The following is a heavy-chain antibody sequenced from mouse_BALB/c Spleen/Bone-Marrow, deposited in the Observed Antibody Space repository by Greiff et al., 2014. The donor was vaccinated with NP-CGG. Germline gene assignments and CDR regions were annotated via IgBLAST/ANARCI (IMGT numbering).Heavy chain of an antibody. CDR2: INPSNGRT. Sequence: LQESRAELVKPGASVKLSCKASGYTFTSYWMHWVKQRPGQGLEWIGEINPSNGRTNYNEKFKSKATLTVDKSSSTAYMQLSSLTSEDSAVYYCARWGITLAYWGQGTLVTASA. CDR3: ARWGITLAY. V-gene: IGHV1S81*02. CDR1: GYTFTSYW. J-gene: IGHJ3*01. D-gene: IGHD2-4*01.